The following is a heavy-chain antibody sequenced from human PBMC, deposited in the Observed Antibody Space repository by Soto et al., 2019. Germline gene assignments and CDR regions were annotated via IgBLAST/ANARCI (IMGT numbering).Heavy chain of an antibody. CDR3: ASIEDIVVVPAAMSIQH. D-gene: IGHD2-2*01. V-gene: IGHV1-69*02. CDR1: GGTFSSYT. CDR2: IIPILGIA. J-gene: IGHJ1*01. Sequence: SVKVSCKASGGTFSSYTISWVRQAPGQGLEWMGRIIPILGIANYAQKFQGRVTITADKSTSTAYMELSSLRSEDTAVYYCASIEDIVVVPAAMSIQHWGQGTLVTVS.